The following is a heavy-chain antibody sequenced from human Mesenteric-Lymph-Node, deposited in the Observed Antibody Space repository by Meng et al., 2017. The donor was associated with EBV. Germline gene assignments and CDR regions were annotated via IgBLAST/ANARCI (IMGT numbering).Heavy chain of an antibody. CDR1: GGSMGSYY. CDR2: MYYSGST. D-gene: IGHD4-17*01. V-gene: IGHV4-59*01. CDR3: ARGGYGDFVKWFDP. Sequence: QVRGSGPGLVKPSETLSLTCSVSGGSMGSYYWSWIRQPPGKGLEWIGYMYYSGSTNYNPSLKRRVTIEVDTSKNQFSLKLSSVTTADTAVYYCARGGYGDFVKWFDPWGQGTLVTVSS. J-gene: IGHJ5*02.